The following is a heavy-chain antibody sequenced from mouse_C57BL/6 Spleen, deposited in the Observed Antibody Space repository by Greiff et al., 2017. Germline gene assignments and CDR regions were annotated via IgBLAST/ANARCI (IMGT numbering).Heavy chain of an antibody. CDR1: GYTFTDYY. CDR3: ARGRDYDSWFAY. V-gene: IGHV1-26*01. CDR2: INPNNGGT. Sequence: EVQLQQSGPELVKPGASVKISCKASGYTFTDYYMNWVKQSHGKSLEWIGDINPNNGGTSYNQKFKGKATLTVDKSSSTAYMELRSLTSEDSAVYYCARGRDYDSWFAYWGQGTLVTVSA. D-gene: IGHD2-4*01. J-gene: IGHJ3*01.